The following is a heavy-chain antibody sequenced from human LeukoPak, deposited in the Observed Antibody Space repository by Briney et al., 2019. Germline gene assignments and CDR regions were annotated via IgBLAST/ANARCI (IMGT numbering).Heavy chain of an antibody. CDR2: ISSSSSYI. D-gene: IGHD3-22*01. Sequence: GGSLRLSCAASGFTFSSYSMNWVRQAPGKGLEWGSSISSSSSYIYYADSVKGRSTTSRDNSKNTLSLQLNSLRAEDTAVYYCARQTPEYSYDSSSSMIVANWFDPWGQGTLVTVSS. V-gene: IGHV3-21*04. CDR1: GFTFSSYS. J-gene: IGHJ5*02. CDR3: ARQTPEYSYDSSSSMIVANWFDP.